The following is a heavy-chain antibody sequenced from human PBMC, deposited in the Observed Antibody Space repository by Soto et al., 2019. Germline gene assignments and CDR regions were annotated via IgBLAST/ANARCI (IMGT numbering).Heavy chain of an antibody. V-gene: IGHV3-11*01. D-gene: IGHD3-3*01. CDR2: ISSSSGTI. Sequence: QVQLVESGGGLVKPGGSLRLYCAASGFTFSDYYMSWIRQAPGKGLEWVSYISSSSGTIYYTDSVKGRFTISRDNAKNSLYREMNSLRAEDTAVYYCARDAIYYDFWKSFHQVYWGQGTLVTVSS. CDR3: ARDAIYYDFWKSFHQVY. CDR1: GFTFSDYY. J-gene: IGHJ4*02.